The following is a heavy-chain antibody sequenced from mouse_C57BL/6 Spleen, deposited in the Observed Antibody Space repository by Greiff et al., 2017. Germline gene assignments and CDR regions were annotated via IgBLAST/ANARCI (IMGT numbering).Heavy chain of an antibody. CDR3: ARCYSNYGYAMDY. V-gene: IGHV3-8*01. J-gene: IGHJ4*01. CDR2: ISYSGST. D-gene: IGHD2-5*01. CDR1: GYSITSDY. Sequence: DVQLVESGPGLAKPSQTLSLTCSVTGYSITSDYWNWIRKFPGHKLEYMGHISYSGSTYYNPSIKSRISITRDTSKNQYYLQLNSVTTEDTATYYCARCYSNYGYAMDYWGQGTSVTVSS.